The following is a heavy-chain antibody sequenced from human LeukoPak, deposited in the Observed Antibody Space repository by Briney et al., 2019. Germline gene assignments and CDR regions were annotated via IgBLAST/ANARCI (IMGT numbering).Heavy chain of an antibody. CDR1: GFTFSSNA. J-gene: IGHJ3*02. D-gene: IGHD2-2*01. Sequence: GGSLRLSCAGSGFTFSSNAMTWVRQAPGKGLEWVSAISGSGGSTYYADSVKGRFTISRDNSKNTLYLQMNSLRAEDTAVYYCAKDCRDIVVVPAACSDAFDIWGQGTMVTVSS. V-gene: IGHV3-23*01. CDR3: AKDCRDIVVVPAACSDAFDI. CDR2: ISGSGGST.